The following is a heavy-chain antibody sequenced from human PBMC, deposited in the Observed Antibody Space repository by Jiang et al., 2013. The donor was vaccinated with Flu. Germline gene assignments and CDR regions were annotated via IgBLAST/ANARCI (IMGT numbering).Heavy chain of an antibody. Sequence: QLLESGGGLVQPGRSLRLSCTASGFTFGDYAMSWFRQAPGKGLEWVGFIRSKAYGGTTEYAASVKGRFTISRDDSKSIAYLQMNSLKTEDTAVYYCTALRFLDPLLGSYWEGDYWGQGTLVTVSS. CDR3: TALRFLDPLLGSYWEGDY. V-gene: IGHV3-49*03. CDR1: GFTFGDYA. CDR2: IRSKAYGGTT. D-gene: IGHD3-3*01. J-gene: IGHJ4*02.